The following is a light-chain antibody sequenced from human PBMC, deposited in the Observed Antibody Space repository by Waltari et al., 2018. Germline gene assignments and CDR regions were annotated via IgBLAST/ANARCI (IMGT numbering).Light chain of an antibody. CDR1: RGSIAVNF. Sequence: FVLTQPHSVSESPGKTVILSCTRSRGSIAVNFEQWFRQRPGVAPSTVIFEDRQRHVGVPNRFSASIDSPANSAYLTISGLEPEDEADYYCQSYDGRDHVIVGGGTKLTVL. CDR2: EDR. CDR3: QSYDGRDHVI. J-gene: IGLJ2*01. V-gene: IGLV6-57*03.